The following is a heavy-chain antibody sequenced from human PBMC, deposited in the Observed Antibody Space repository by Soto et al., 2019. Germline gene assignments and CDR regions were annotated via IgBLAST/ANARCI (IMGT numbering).Heavy chain of an antibody. Sequence: GGSLRLSCAASGFTFSNAWMNWVRQAPGKGLEWVGRIKSKTDGGTTDYAAPVKGRFTISRDDSKNTLYLQMNSLKTEDTAVNYCTTDMDSGSYYFDYWGQGTLVTVSS. J-gene: IGHJ4*02. CDR2: IKSKTDGGTT. D-gene: IGHD1-26*01. CDR3: TTDMDSGSYYFDY. V-gene: IGHV3-15*07. CDR1: GFTFSNAW.